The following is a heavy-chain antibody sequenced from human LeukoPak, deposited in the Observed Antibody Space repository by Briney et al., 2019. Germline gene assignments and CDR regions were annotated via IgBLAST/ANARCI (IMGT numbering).Heavy chain of an antibody. Sequence: ASVKVSCKASGYTFTSYGVSWVRQAPGQGLEWMGWISAYNGNTNSAQKLQGRVTMTTDTSTSTAYMELRSLRSDDTAVYYCARDASPYCSSTTCSHGMDVWGQGTTVTVSS. V-gene: IGHV1-18*01. CDR2: ISAYNGNT. CDR1: GYTFTSYG. CDR3: ARDASPYCSSTTCSHGMDV. J-gene: IGHJ6*02. D-gene: IGHD2-2*01.